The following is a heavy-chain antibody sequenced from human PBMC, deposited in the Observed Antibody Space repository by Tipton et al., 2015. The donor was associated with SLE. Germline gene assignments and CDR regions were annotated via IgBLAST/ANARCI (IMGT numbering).Heavy chain of an antibody. Sequence: TLSLTCTVSGGSISSYYWSWIRQPPGKGLEWIGYIYYSGSTDYNPSLKSRVTISVDTSKNQFSLKLSSVTAADTAVYYCARDYYDSSGYSPIWGQGTMVTVSS. CDR3: ARDYYDSSGYSPI. D-gene: IGHD3-22*01. V-gene: IGHV4-59*01. CDR1: GGSISSYY. CDR2: IYYSGST. J-gene: IGHJ3*02.